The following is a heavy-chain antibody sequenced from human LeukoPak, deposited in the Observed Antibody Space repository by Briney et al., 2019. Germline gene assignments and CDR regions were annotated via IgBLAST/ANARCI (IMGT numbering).Heavy chain of an antibody. D-gene: IGHD3-10*01. CDR2: IRMTADGGTQ. V-gene: IGHV3-49*04. CDR3: TRGTGAPSY. CDR1: GFTFGDYS. Sequence: PGRSLRLSCTGSGFTFGDYSISWARQAPGKGLEWVGFIRMTADGGTQEYAAAVKGRFIISRYDSKSSAYLQMNSLKSEDTAFYYCTRGTGAPSYWGQGTLVTVSS. J-gene: IGHJ4*02.